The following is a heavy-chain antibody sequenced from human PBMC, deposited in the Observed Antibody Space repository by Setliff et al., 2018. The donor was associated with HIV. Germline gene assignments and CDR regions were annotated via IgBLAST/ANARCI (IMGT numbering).Heavy chain of an antibody. CDR2: MYTSGGGA. Sequence: GASVKVSCKTSGYSFTTYYIHWMRQAPGQGLEWVGLMYTSGGGAKYAQKFQGRVTMTRDTSTRTVYMDLSSLRADDTAVYYCVRGYRSAWNSWFDAWGQGTRVTVSS. D-gene: IGHD6-19*01. CDR3: VRGYRSAWNSWFDA. V-gene: IGHV1-46*01. CDR1: GYSFTTYY. J-gene: IGHJ5*02.